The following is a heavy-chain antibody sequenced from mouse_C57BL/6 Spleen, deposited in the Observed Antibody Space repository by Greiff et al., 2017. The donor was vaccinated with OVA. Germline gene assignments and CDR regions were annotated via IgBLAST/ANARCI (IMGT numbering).Heavy chain of an antibody. D-gene: IGHD1-1*01. J-gene: IGHJ1*03. CDR3: ARYITLRWYFDV. CDR1: GFTFPDYY. CDR2: IRNNANGYTT. V-gene: IGHV7-3*01. Sequence: DVMLVESGGGLVQPGGSLSLSCAASGFTFPDYYMSWVRQPPGKALEWLGFIRNNANGYTTEYSASVKGRFTISRDNSQSILYLQMNALRAEDSATYYCARYITLRWYFDVWGTGTTVTVSS.